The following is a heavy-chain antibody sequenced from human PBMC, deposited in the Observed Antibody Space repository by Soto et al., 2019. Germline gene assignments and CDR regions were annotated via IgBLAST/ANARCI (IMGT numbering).Heavy chain of an antibody. CDR2: IYYSGAT. CDR1: GGSMNSYY. Sequence: WETLSLTCTVSGGSMNSYYWSWIRQPPGKGLEWIGHIYYSGATNYNPSLKSRLTISLDTSKNQFSLKLSSVTAADTAVYYCARETVRGYHYFDYWGQGTLVTVSS. V-gene: IGHV4-59*01. D-gene: IGHD3-10*01. CDR3: ARETVRGYHYFDY. J-gene: IGHJ4*02.